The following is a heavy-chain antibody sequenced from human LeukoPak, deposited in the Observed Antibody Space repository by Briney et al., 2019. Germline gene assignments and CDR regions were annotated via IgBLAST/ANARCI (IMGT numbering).Heavy chain of an antibody. Sequence: GGSLRLSCAASEFTFSSHAMTWVRQAPGKGLEWVSSLSSGGFNTYYSDSVKGRFTISRDNSKNTLYLQMNSLRPEDTAVYYCARDGVSGEYVRTLSYWGQGTLVTVSS. CDR3: ARDGVSGEYVRTLSY. V-gene: IGHV3-23*01. CDR1: EFTFSSHA. D-gene: IGHD2-8*01. J-gene: IGHJ4*02. CDR2: LSSGGFNT.